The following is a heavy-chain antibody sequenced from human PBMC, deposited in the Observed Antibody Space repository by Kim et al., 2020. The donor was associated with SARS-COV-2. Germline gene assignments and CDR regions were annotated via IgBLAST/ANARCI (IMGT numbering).Heavy chain of an antibody. Sequence: SVKGRFTISRDNAKNSLYLQMNSLRSEDTALYYCAKDTGLQRSLRCFDYWGQGTLVTVSS. V-gene: IGHV3-9*01. CDR3: AKDTGLQRSLRCFDY. J-gene: IGHJ4*02. D-gene: IGHD4-4*01.